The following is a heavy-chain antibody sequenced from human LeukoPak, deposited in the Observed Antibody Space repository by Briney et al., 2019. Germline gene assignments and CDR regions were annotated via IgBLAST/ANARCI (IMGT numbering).Heavy chain of an antibody. J-gene: IGHJ3*02. CDR1: GGSISSSSYY. D-gene: IGHD2-15*01. V-gene: IGHV4-39*07. Sequence: TPSETLSLTCTVSGGSISSSSYYWGWIRQPPGKGLEWIGSIYYSGSTYYNPSLKSRVTISVDTSKNQFSLKLSSVTAADTAVYYCASDRIEVDAFDIWGQGTMVTVSS. CDR2: IYYSGST. CDR3: ASDRIEVDAFDI.